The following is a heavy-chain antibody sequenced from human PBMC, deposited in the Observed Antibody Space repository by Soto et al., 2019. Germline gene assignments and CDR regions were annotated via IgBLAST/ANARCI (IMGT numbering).Heavy chain of an antibody. CDR1: GGTFSSYT. V-gene: IGHV1-69*04. J-gene: IGHJ4*02. D-gene: IGHD2-8*01. CDR2: IIPILGIA. CDR3: ARDGRRYCTNGVCYQDMDY. Sequence: SVKVSCKASGGTFSSYTISWVRQAPGQGLEWMGRIIPILGIANYAQKFQGRVTITADKSTSTAYMELRSLRSDDTAVYYCARDGRRYCTNGVCYQDMDYWGQGTLVTVSS.